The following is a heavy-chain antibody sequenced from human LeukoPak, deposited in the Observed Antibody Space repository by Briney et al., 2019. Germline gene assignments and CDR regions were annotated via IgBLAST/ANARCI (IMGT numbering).Heavy chain of an antibody. V-gene: IGHV3-21*01. CDR1: GFTFSSYS. J-gene: IGHJ4*02. D-gene: IGHD4-17*01. Sequence: PGGSLRLSCAASGFTFSSYSMNWVRQAPGKGLEWVSSISSSSSYIYYADSVKGRFTISRDNAKNTLYLQMNSLRAEDTAVYYCARDRDFIYGDFDYWGQGTLVTVSS. CDR2: ISSSSSYI. CDR3: ARDRDFIYGDFDY.